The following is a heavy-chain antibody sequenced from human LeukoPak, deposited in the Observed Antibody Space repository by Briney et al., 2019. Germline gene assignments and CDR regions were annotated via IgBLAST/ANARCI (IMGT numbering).Heavy chain of an antibody. CDR2: IYPGDSDT. D-gene: IGHD1-7*01. CDR3: ARGAAGTIPDYYYFGMDI. V-gene: IGHV5-51*01. Sequence: GESLKISCKGSGYRFTDCWIGWVRQMPGKGLEWMGIIYPGDSDTRYSPSFQGQVTISVDKSINTAHLQWGSLKASDTAMYYCARGAAGTIPDYYYFGMDIWGQGTTVTVSS. J-gene: IGHJ6*02. CDR1: GYRFTDCW.